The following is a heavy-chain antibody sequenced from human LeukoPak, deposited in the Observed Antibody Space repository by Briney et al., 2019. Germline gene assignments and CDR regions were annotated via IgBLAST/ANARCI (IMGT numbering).Heavy chain of an antibody. CDR1: GFTFSSYA. V-gene: IGHV3-23*01. J-gene: IGHJ4*02. CDR2: ISASGGST. CDR3: ARRGYSSGWSVGF. D-gene: IGHD6-19*01. Sequence: GGSLRLSCAASGFTFSSYAMSWVRQAPGKGLEWVSDISASGGSTCYADSVKGRFTISRDNSKNTLYLQMNSLRAEDTAVYYCARRGYSSGWSVGFWGQGTLVTVSS.